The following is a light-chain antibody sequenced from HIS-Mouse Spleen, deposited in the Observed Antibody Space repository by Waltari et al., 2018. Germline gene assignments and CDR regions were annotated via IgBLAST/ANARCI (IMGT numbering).Light chain of an antibody. CDR2: GAS. J-gene: IGKJ4*01. Sequence: EIVLTQSPGTLSLSPGERAPLPCRASQSVSSSYLAWYQQKPGQAPRLLIYGASSRATGIPDRFSGSGSGTDFTLTISRLEPEDFAVYYCQQYGSSSALTFGGGTKVEIK. CDR1: QSVSSSY. V-gene: IGKV3-20*01. CDR3: QQYGSSSALT.